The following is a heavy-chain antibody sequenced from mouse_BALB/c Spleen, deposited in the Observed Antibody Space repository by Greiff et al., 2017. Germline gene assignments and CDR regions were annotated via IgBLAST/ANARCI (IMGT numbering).Heavy chain of an antibody. Sequence: EVQLQQSGPGLVKPSQSLSLTCTVTGYSITSDYAWNWIRQFPGNKLKWMGYISYSGSTSYNPSLKSRISITRDTSKNQFFLQLNSVTTEDTATYYCARGYGYNAMDYWGQGTSVTVSS. D-gene: IGHD1-2*01. V-gene: IGHV3-2*02. CDR2: ISYSGST. CDR3: ARGYGYNAMDY. J-gene: IGHJ4*01. CDR1: GYSITSDYA.